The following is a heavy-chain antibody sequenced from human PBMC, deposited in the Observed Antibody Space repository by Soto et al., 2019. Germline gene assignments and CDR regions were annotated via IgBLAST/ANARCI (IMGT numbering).Heavy chain of an antibody. CDR3: ARLIGDSWLDS. Sequence: QVQLQQSGPLLVKPSQTLSLTCAISGDSVSSNSATWEWIRQSPSRSLEWLGRTYYRSKWYTDFAVSVKVPTTINPDTSNNHLSLQLDSVTPDDTAVYYCARLIGDSWLDSWGQGTLVTVSS. CDR2: TYYRSKWYT. CDR1: GDSVSSNSAT. J-gene: IGHJ5*01. V-gene: IGHV6-1*01. D-gene: IGHD2-8*01.